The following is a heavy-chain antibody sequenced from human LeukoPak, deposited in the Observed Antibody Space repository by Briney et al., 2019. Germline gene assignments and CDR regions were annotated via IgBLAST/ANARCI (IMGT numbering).Heavy chain of an antibody. D-gene: IGHD6-13*01. J-gene: IGHJ4*02. Sequence: PSETLSLTCALSGGSISSGGYSWSWIRQPPGRGLEWIGYIYQNGNTYYNPSPKSRVTISVDRSKNQFSMNLSSVTAADTAVYYCGRGGIAAAASGIDYWGQGTLVAVSS. V-gene: IGHV4-30-2*01. CDR3: GRGGIAAAASGIDY. CDR1: GGSISSGGYS. CDR2: IYQNGNT.